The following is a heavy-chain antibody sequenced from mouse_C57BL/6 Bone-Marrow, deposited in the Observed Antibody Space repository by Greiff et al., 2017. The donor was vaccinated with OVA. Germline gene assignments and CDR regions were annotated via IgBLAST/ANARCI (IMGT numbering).Heavy chain of an antibody. CDR2: SRNKANDYTT. D-gene: IGHD6-5*01. J-gene: IGHJ4*01. CDR1: GFTFSDFY. V-gene: IGHV7-1*01. CDR3: ARVVYDYAMDY. Sequence: EVKVVESGGGLVQSGRSLRLSCATSGFTFSDFYMEWVRQAPGKGLEWIAASRNKANDYTTEYSASVKGRFIVSRDTSQSILYLQMNALRAEDTAIYYCARVVYDYAMDYWGQGTSVTVSS.